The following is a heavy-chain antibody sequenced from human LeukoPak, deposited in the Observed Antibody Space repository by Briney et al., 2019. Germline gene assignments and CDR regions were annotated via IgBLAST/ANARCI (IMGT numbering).Heavy chain of an antibody. J-gene: IGHJ4*02. Sequence: PSETLSLTCTVSGGSISSYYWSWIRQPPGKGLEWIGYIYYSGSTNYNPSLKSRVTISVDPSKNQFSLKLSSVTAADTAVYYCARGGDDYGDYFDYWGQGTLVTVSS. CDR1: GGSISSYY. CDR2: IYYSGST. D-gene: IGHD4-17*01. V-gene: IGHV4-59*01. CDR3: ARGGDDYGDYFDY.